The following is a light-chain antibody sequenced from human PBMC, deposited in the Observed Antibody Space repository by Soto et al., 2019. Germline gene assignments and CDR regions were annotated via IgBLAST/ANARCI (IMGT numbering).Light chain of an antibody. CDR3: KSYAGSNTYV. V-gene: IGLV2-8*01. J-gene: IGLJ1*01. Sequence: QSALAQPPSAPGSPGQSVTISCTGTKNDIGVYDFVSWYQHHPGKAPRLIIYEVVQRPSGVPDRFSGSKSGNTASLTVSGLQVADEADYFCKSYAGSNTYVSGSGTKVTVL. CDR1: KNDIGVYDF. CDR2: EVV.